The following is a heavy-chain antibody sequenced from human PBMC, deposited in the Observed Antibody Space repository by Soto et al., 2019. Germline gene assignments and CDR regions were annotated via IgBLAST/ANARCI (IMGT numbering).Heavy chain of an antibody. CDR1: STSIRGYS. CDR2: IYYTGTT. D-gene: IGHD3-10*01. V-gene: IGHV4-59*01. Sequence: SETLSLTCSVYSTSIRGYSWTWIRQPPGKGLEWIGYIYYTGTTKYNPSLKSRVTISVDTSKNQFSLRLNSVTAADTAVYYCAREVSSFGSNHFDSWGQGALVTVSS. J-gene: IGHJ4*02. CDR3: AREVSSFGSNHFDS.